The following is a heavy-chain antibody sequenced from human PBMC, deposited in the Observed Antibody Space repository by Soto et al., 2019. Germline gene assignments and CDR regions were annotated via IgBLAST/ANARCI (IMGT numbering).Heavy chain of an antibody. CDR2: IYYRGNT. CDR3: AREGGGYCSGGSCQVDY. CDR1: GGSISSSSYY. V-gene: IGHV4-39*02. J-gene: IGHJ4*02. D-gene: IGHD2-15*01. Sequence: QLQLQESSPGLVKPSETLSLTCTVSGGSISSSSYYWGWIRQPPGKGLEWIGSIYYRGNTYYNPXHNSRVPISVDXSXNXXSLTLSSVTAADTAVYYWAREGGGYCSGGSCQVDYWGQGTLVTVSS.